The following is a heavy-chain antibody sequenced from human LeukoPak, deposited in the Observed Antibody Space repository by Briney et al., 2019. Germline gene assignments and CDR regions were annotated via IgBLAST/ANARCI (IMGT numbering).Heavy chain of an antibody. Sequence: GGSLRLSCAASGFTVSSNYMSWVRQAPGKGLEWVSVIYSGGSTYYADSVKGRFTISRDNSKNTLYLQMNSLRAEDTAVYYCARVFVRGTFYFDYWGQGTLVTVSS. CDR2: IYSGGST. V-gene: IGHV3-53*01. J-gene: IGHJ4*02. D-gene: IGHD3-10*02. CDR3: ARVFVRGTFYFDY. CDR1: GFTVSSNY.